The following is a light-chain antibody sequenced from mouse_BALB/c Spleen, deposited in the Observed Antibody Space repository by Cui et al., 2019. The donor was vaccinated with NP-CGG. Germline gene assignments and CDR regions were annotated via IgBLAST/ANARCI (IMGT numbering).Light chain of an antibody. V-gene: IGLV1*01. Sequence: QAVVTQEPALTTSPGETVTLTRRSSTGAVTTSNYANWVQEKPDHLFTGLIGCTNNRVPGVPARFSGSLIGDKAALTITGAQTEDEAIYFCALWYSNHWVFGGGTKLTFL. CDR3: ALWYSNHWV. CDR2: CTN. J-gene: IGLJ1*01. CDR1: TGAVTTSNY.